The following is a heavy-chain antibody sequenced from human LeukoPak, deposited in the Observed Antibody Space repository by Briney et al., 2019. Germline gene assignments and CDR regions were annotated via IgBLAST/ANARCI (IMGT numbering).Heavy chain of an antibody. CDR1: GGSISSYY. CDR3: AREGSSGWYDY. J-gene: IGHJ4*02. Sequence: SETLSLTCTVSGGSISSYYWSWIRQPPGKGLEWIGYIYYSGSTNYNPSLKSRVTISVDTSKNQFSLKLSSVTAADTAVYYCAREGSSGWYDYWGQGTLVTVSS. D-gene: IGHD6-19*01. V-gene: IGHV4-59*01. CDR2: IYYSGST.